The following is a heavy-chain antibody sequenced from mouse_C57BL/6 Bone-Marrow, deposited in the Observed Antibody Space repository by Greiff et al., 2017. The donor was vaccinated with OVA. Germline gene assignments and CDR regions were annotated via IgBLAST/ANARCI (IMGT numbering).Heavy chain of an antibody. CDR1: GYTFTSYW. CDR3: AKLGRFAY. D-gene: IGHD4-1*01. Sequence: VQLQQPGAELVKPGASVKLSCKASGYTFTSYWMHWVKQRPGRGLEWIGRIYPGDGDTNYNGKFKGKATLTADKSSSTAYMQLSSLTSEDSAVYFCAKLGRFAYWGQGTLVTVSA. CDR2: IYPGDGDT. J-gene: IGHJ3*01. V-gene: IGHV1-82*01.